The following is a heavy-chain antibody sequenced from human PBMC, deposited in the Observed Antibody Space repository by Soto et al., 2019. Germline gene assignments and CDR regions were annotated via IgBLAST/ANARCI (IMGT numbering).Heavy chain of an antibody. CDR3: ARVEVGRAGHPDC. V-gene: IGHV4-30-4*01. Sequence: QVQLQESGPGLVKPSQTLSLTCIVSGGSISSGDYYWSWIRQPPGKGLEWIGYIYYSGSTYYNPSLKSRVTISVDTSKNQFSLKLSSVTAADTAVYYCARVEVGRAGHPDCWGQGTLVTVSS. CDR1: GGSISSGDYY. J-gene: IGHJ4*02. D-gene: IGHD6-19*01. CDR2: IYYSGST.